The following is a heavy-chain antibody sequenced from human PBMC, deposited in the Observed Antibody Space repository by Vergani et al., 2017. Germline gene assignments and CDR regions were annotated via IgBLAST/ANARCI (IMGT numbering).Heavy chain of an antibody. V-gene: IGHV4-39*01. Sequence: QLQLQESGPGLVKPSATLSLTCSVSGASIRSSNYYWGWIRQPPGKGLEWIASIYYSGSTYYNPSLKSRVTISVDTSTNQFSLKLSSVTAADTAVYFCARHSTVEWLVKLGWIVPWGQGILVTVSS. CDR3: ARHSTVEWLVKLGWIVP. J-gene: IGHJ5*02. CDR1: GASIRSSNYY. CDR2: IYYSGST. D-gene: IGHD6-19*01.